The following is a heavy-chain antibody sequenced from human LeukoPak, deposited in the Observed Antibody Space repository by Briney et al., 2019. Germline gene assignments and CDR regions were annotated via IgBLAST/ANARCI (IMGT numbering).Heavy chain of an antibody. V-gene: IGHV4-4*07. D-gene: IGHD3-22*01. Sequence: SETLSLTCAVSGGSISSDYWGWIRQPAGKGLEWIWRIYTSGSTNYNPSLKSRVTMSADTSTNQFSLKLSSLPPAHTAMYYCARDDSSATAAFAISSQGRMLTVSS. CDR3: ARDDSSATAAFAI. CDR2: IYTSGST. CDR1: GGSISSDY. J-gene: IGHJ3*02.